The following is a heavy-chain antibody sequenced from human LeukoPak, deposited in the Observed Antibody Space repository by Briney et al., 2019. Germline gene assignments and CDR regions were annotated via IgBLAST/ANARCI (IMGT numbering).Heavy chain of an antibody. Sequence: GGSLRLSCGASGFTFSSYRMNWVRQAPGKGLEWVSSISSSSSYIYYADSVKGRFTISRYNAKNSLYLQMNSLRAEDTAVYYCASVRQPYAFYIWGQGTMVTVSS. CDR1: GFTFSSYR. V-gene: IGHV3-21*01. D-gene: IGHD6-13*01. CDR2: ISSSSSYI. J-gene: IGHJ3*02. CDR3: ASVRQPYAFYI.